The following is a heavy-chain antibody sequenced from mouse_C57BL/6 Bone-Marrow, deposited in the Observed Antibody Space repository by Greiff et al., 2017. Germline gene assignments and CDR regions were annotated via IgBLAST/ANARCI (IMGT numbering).Heavy chain of an antibody. V-gene: IGHV1-85*01. Sequence: QVQLKQSGPELVKPGASVKLSCKASGYTFTSYDINWVKQRPGQGLEWIGWIYPRDGSTKYNEKFKGKATLTVDTSSSTAYMELHSLTSEDSAVYFCGYSNNWYFDVWGTGTTVTVSS. CDR3: GYSNNWYFDV. J-gene: IGHJ1*03. CDR2: IYPRDGST. CDR1: GYTFTSYD. D-gene: IGHD2-5*01.